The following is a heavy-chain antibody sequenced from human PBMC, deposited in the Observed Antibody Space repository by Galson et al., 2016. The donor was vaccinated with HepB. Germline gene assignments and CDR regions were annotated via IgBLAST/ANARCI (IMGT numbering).Heavy chain of an antibody. D-gene: IGHD3-9*01. J-gene: IGHJ4*02. CDR1: GFTFRTHP. CDR2: TSYDGSIK. V-gene: IGHV3-30-3*01. Sequence: SLRLSCAASGFTFRTHPMHWVRQAPGKGLEWLALTSYDGSIKYYADTVKGRFTIPRDNSKDTLYLEMNSLRAEDTAVYYCARDQAYYDVLTGYLIYWGQGTLVTVSS. CDR3: ARDQAYYDVLTGYLIY.